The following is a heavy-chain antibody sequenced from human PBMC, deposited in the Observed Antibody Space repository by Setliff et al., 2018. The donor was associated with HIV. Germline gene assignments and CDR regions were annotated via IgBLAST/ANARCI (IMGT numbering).Heavy chain of an antibody. J-gene: IGHJ6*03. D-gene: IGHD6-19*01. CDR2: ISGGGETI. CDR3: AREGYSSVSGAYMDV. V-gene: IGHV3-48*03. Sequence: GGSLRLSCAASGFTFSGYEMIWVRQAPGKGLEWLSYISGGGETIYYADSVKGRFTISRDNAENTLFLQMDSLRAEDTAVYYCAREGYSSVSGAYMDVWGKGTTVTVSS. CDR1: GFTFSGYE.